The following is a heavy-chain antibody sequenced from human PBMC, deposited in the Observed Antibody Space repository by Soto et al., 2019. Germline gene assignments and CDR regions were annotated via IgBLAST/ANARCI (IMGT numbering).Heavy chain of an antibody. CDR1: GGTFSSYT. Sequence: QVQLVQSGAEVKKPGSSVKVSCKASGGTFSSYTISWVRQAPGQGLEWMGRIIPILGIANYAQKFQGRVTITADKSTSTAYMELSSLRSEDTAVYHWARTDTAMPKNHWGQGTLVTVSS. V-gene: IGHV1-69*02. D-gene: IGHD5-18*01. CDR3: ARTDTAMPKNH. J-gene: IGHJ5*02. CDR2: IIPILGIA.